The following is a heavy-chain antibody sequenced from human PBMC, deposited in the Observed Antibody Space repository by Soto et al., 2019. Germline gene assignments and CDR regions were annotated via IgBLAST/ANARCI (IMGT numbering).Heavy chain of an antibody. CDR2: INPSGGST. CDR3: ARGSVGMTTVTTVDY. D-gene: IGHD4-17*01. Sequence: ASVKVSCKASGYTFTSYYMHWVRQAPGQGLEWMGIINPSGGSTSYAQKFQGRVTMTRDTSTSTVYMELSSLRSEDTAVYYCARGSVGMTTVTTVDYWGQGTLVTVSS. CDR1: GYTFTSYY. J-gene: IGHJ4*02. V-gene: IGHV1-46*03.